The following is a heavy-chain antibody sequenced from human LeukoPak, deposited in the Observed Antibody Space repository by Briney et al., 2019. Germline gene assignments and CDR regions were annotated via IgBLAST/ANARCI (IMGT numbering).Heavy chain of an antibody. D-gene: IGHD6-13*01. CDR3: ARVAAAHSGMDV. CDR2: IIPIFGTA. CDR1: GGTFSSYA. J-gene: IGHJ6*02. V-gene: IGHV1-69*06. Sequence: GSSVKVSCKASGGTFSSYAISWVRQAPGQGLEWMGGIIPIFGTANYAQKFQGRVTITADKSTSTAYMELSSLRSEDTAVYYCARVAAAHSGMDVWGQGTTVTVSS.